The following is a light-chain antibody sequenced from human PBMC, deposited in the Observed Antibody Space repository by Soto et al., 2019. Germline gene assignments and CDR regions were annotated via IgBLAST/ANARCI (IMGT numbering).Light chain of an antibody. Sequence: QSVLTQPPSVSGAPGQRVTISCTGSNSNIGAGYDVHWYLQLPGTAPKLLVYTNNNRPSGVPDRFSGSKSGTSASLAITGLQAEDEADYYCHSYESRLIAYLFGTGTKATVL. CDR3: HSYESRLIAYL. CDR2: TNN. V-gene: IGLV1-40*01. CDR1: NSNIGAGYD. J-gene: IGLJ1*01.